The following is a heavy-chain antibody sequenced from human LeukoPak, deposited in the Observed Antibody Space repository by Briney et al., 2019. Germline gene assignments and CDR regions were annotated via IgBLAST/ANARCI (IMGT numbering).Heavy chain of an antibody. J-gene: IGHJ4*02. CDR3: ARVAQMPRLFDY. CDR2: IIPIFGTA. V-gene: IGHV1-69*13. Sequence: SVKVSCKASGGTFSSYAISWVRQAPGQGLEWMGGIIPIFGTANYAQKFQGRVTITADEYTSTAYTELSSLRSEDTAVYYCARVAQMPRLFDYWGQGTLVTVSS. CDR1: GGTFSSYA. D-gene: IGHD2-2*01.